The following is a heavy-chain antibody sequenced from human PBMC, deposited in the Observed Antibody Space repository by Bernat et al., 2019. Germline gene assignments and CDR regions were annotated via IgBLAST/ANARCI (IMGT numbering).Heavy chain of an antibody. Sequence: EVQLLESGGGLVQPGGSLSLSCAASGFTFSSYAMSWVRQAPGKGLEWVSAISGSGGSTYYADSVKGRFTISRDNSKNTLYLQMNSLRAEDTAVYYCAKGGYYDYIWGGRYWGQGTLVTVSS. D-gene: IGHD3-16*01. V-gene: IGHV3-23*01. CDR2: ISGSGGST. CDR1: GFTFSSYA. J-gene: IGHJ4*02. CDR3: AKGGYYDYIWGGRY.